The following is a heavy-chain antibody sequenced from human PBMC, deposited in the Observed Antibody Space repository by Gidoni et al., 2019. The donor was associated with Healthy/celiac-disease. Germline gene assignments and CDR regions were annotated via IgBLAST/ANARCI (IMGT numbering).Heavy chain of an antibody. CDR2: IYSGGST. D-gene: IGHD3-10*01. CDR3: ARDGEYYYGSGSVD. Sequence: EVQLVESGGGLVQPGGSLRLSCAASGFTVSSNYMSWVRQAPGKGLEWVSVIYSGGSTYYADSVKGRFTISRHNSKNTLYLQMNSLRAEDTAVYYCARDGEYYYGSGSVDWGQGTLVTVSS. J-gene: IGHJ4*02. V-gene: IGHV3-53*04. CDR1: GFTVSSNY.